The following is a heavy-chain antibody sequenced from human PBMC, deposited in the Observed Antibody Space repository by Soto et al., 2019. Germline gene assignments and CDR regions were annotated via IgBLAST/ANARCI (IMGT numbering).Heavy chain of an antibody. J-gene: IGHJ3*02. Sequence: GGSLTLSCAASGFTFSNAWLSWVSQAPGKGLEWVGRTKSKTDGGTTDYAAPVKGTFTISRYDSKNTVYLQMNSLKTEDTAVYYCTTGAPITRRNTFDIWGQGTRVTVSS. D-gene: IGHD1-20*01. CDR2: TKSKTDGGTT. V-gene: IGHV3-15*01. CDR1: GFTFSNAW. CDR3: TTGAPITRRNTFDI.